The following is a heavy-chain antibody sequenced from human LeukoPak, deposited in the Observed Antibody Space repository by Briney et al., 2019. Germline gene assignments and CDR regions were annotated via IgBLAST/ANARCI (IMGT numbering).Heavy chain of an antibody. Sequence: PGRSLRLSCAASGFPFSSYGMHWVRQAPGKGPEWVAVISRDGSNKYYEDSVKGRFTISRDNSKNTLYLQMNSLRAEDTAVYYCAKDLASQLGRGFYYYYGMDVWGQGTTVTVSS. CDR2: ISRDGSNK. D-gene: IGHD6-6*01. J-gene: IGHJ6*02. V-gene: IGHV3-30*18. CDR3: AKDLASQLGRGFYYYYGMDV. CDR1: GFPFSSYG.